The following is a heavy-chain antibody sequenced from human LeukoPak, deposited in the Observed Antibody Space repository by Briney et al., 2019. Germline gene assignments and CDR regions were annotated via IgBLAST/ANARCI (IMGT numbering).Heavy chain of an antibody. CDR1: GGSIGSGSYY. V-gene: IGHV4-61*02. D-gene: IGHD2-15*01. CDR3: ARDGHCSGGSCYSEGLDY. Sequence: SETLSLTCTVSGGSIGSGSYYWSWIRQPAGKGLEWIGRTYTSGSTNYNPSLKSRVTISVDTSKNQFSLKLSSVTAADTAVYYCARDGHCSGGSCYSEGLDYWGQGTLVTVSS. CDR2: TYTSGST. J-gene: IGHJ4*02.